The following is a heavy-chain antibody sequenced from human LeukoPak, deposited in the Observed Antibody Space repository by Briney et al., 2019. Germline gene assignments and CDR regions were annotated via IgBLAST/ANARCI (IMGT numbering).Heavy chain of an antibody. CDR3: ARGSSWSYYFDH. CDR1: GDSISSYY. D-gene: IGHD6-13*01. Sequence: SETLSLTCAVSGDSISSYYWSWIRQPPGKGLEWIGYFHYSGSTNYSPSLKSRVTISIDTSKNQFSLKVSSVTAADTAVYYCARGSSWSYYFDHWGQGTLVTVSS. V-gene: IGHV4-59*01. J-gene: IGHJ4*02. CDR2: FHYSGST.